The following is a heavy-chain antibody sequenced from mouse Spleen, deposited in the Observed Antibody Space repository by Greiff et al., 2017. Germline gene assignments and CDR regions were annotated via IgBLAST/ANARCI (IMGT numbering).Heavy chain of an antibody. Sequence: QVQLKQPGAELVKPGASVKLSCKASGYTFTSYWMHWVKQRPGQGLEWIGMIHPNSGSTNYNEKFKSKATLTVDKSSSTAYMQLSSLTSEDSAVYYCAITTVRFDYWGQGTTLTVSS. V-gene: IGHV1-64*01. J-gene: IGHJ2*01. CDR3: AITTVRFDY. CDR1: GYTFTSYW. D-gene: IGHD1-1*01. CDR2: IHPNSGST.